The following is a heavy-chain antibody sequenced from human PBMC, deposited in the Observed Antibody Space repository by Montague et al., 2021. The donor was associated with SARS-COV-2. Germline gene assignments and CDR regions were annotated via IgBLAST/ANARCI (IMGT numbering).Heavy chain of an antibody. D-gene: IGHD1-26*01. V-gene: IGHV3-9*01. CDR2: ISWSSGSI. Sequence: FRSLSWAASGFTFGDYAMHWVRQAPGKGLEWVSGISWSSGSIGYTDSVKGRFTISRDNAKNSLYLQMNSLRAEDTALYYCAKDNQWGFYYMDVWGKGTTVTVSS. CDR3: AKDNQWGFYYMDV. CDR1: GFTFGDYA. J-gene: IGHJ6*03.